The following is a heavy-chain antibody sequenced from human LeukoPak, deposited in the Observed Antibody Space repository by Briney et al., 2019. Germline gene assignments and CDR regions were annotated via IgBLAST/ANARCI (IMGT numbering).Heavy chain of an antibody. CDR1: GFTFSSYA. D-gene: IGHD2-2*01. Sequence: GGSLRLSCAASGFTFSSYAMHWVRQAPGKGLEWVAVISYDGSNKYYADSVKGRFTISRDNSKNTLYLQMNSLRAEDTAVYYCARDPVYCSSTSCYYVDYYYMDVWGKGTTVTVSS. V-gene: IGHV3-30*04. J-gene: IGHJ6*03. CDR3: ARDPVYCSSTSCYYVDYYYMDV. CDR2: ISYDGSNK.